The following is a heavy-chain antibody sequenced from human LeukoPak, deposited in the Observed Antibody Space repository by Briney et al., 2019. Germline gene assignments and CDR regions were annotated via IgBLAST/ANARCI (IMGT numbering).Heavy chain of an antibody. CDR3: AREGTTGWAF. D-gene: IGHD1-1*01. J-gene: IGHJ4*02. CDR2: IYYSGST. V-gene: IGHV4-59*01. Sequence: SETLSLTCTVSGGSISSYYWSWIQQPPGKGLEWIGYIYYSGSTKYNPSFNSRVTMSVDTSKNQTSLKLSSVTAADTAVYFCAREGTTGWAFWGQGTLVTVSS. CDR1: GGSISSYY.